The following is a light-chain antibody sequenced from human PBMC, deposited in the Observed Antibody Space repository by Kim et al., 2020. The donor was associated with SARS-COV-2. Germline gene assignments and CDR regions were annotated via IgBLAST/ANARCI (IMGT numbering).Light chain of an antibody. CDR2: AAS. V-gene: IGKV1-39*01. Sequence: DIQMTQSPSSLSASVGDRVTITCRTSQNINSHLNWYHQKPGRAPKLLIYAASTLQGGVPSRFSGSGSETDFTLTISSLQPEDFATYFCQRTYISPVTFGPGTKVYIK. J-gene: IGKJ3*01. CDR1: QNINSH. CDR3: QRTYISPVT.